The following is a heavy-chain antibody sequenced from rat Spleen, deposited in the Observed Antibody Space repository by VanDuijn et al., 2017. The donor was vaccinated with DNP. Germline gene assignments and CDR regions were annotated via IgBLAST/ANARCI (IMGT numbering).Heavy chain of an antibody. CDR2: MWTNGGT. J-gene: IGHJ4*01. CDR1: GFSLTSYG. Sequence: QVQLKESGPGLVQPSRTLSLTCTVSGFSLTSYGVSWVRQPPGKGLEWMGVMWTNGGTDYNSAIKSRLSISRDTSKSQVFLKMNSLQTEDTAMYFCACHYGGYAMDAWGQGISVTVSS. V-gene: IGHV2-16*01. D-gene: IGHD1-11*01. CDR3: ACHYGGYAMDA.